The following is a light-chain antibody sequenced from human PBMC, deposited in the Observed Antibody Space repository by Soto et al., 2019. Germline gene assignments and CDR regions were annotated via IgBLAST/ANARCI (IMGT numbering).Light chain of an antibody. V-gene: IGKV1-5*03. Sequence: DIQMTQSPSTLSASVGDRVTITCRASQSFGNLLAWYQQKPGKAPKVLIYKASTLENGVPSRFSGSGSGTEFTLTISSLQPDDFATYYCQQYDSSSSACTFGQGTKLEIK. CDR3: QQYDSSSSACT. CDR1: QSFGNL. J-gene: IGKJ2*02. CDR2: KAS.